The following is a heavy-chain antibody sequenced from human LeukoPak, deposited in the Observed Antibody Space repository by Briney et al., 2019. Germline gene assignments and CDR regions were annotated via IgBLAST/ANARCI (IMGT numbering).Heavy chain of an antibody. J-gene: IGHJ4*02. CDR1: GVSISSSSYY. CDR3: ARHLRVGATVVNY. V-gene: IGHV4-39*01. Sequence: SETLSLTCTVSGVSISSSSYYWGWIRQPPGKGLGWIGSIYYSGSTYYNPSLKSRVTISVDTSKNQFSLKLSSVTAADTAVYYCARHLRVGATVVNYWGQGTLVTVSS. D-gene: IGHD4-23*01. CDR2: IYYSGST.